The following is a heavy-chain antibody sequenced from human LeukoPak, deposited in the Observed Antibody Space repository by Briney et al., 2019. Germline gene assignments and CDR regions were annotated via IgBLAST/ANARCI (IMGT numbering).Heavy chain of an antibody. CDR3: ARARPSGWYEIFDY. CDR1: GGSISSNTYY. J-gene: IGHJ4*02. CDR2: IYYSGST. V-gene: IGHV4-39*07. Sequence: PSETLSLTCTVSGGSISSNTYYWGWIRQPPGKGLEWIGSIYYSGSTYYNPSLKSRVTISVDTSKNQFSLKLSSVTAADTAVYYCARARPSGWYEIFDYWGQGTLVTVSS. D-gene: IGHD6-19*01.